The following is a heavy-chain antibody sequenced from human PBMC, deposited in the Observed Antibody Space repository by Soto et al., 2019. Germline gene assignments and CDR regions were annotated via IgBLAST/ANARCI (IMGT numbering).Heavy chain of an antibody. CDR1: GFTFTNYA. V-gene: IGHV3-23*01. Sequence: GGSLRLSCAASGFTFTNYAMSWVRQAPGKGLEWVSAISDGGGNTYYADSVKDRFTISRDNSKNTLFLQMGSLRPEDTAIYYCVKQAHGLDGVAFDYWGQGTQVTVSS. D-gene: IGHD2-15*01. CDR3: VKQAHGLDGVAFDY. CDR2: ISDGGGNT. J-gene: IGHJ4*02.